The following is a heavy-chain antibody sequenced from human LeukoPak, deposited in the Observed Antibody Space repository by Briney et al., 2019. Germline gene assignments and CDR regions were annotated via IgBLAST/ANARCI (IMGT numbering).Heavy chain of an antibody. D-gene: IGHD3-9*01. CDR2: IIPIFGTA. V-gene: IGHV1-69*06. CDR1: GGTFSSYA. Sequence: ASVKVSCKASGGTFSSYAISWVRQAPGQGLEWGGGIIPIFGTANYAQKFQGRVTITADKSTSTAYMELSSLRSEDTAVYYCARLYYDILTGYYGNWFDPWGQGTLVTVSS. CDR3: ARLYYDILTGYYGNWFDP. J-gene: IGHJ5*02.